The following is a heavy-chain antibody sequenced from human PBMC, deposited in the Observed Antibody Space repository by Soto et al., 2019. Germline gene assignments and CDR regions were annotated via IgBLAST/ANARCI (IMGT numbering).Heavy chain of an antibody. CDR1: GASIRSGRYS. D-gene: IGHD3-16*01. CDR2: IYYPGTN. CDR3: ATVLHDYGTDGVDS. J-gene: IGHJ5*01. Sequence: QVQLQESGPRLVKPSQTLSLTCSVSGASIRSGRYSWSWIRQAPGRGLEWIGYIYYPGTNHYNPAVKSLVTILQDNSKDQFSLTLTSVTAADTAIYYCATVLHDYGTDGVDSWGQGTQVTVSS. V-gene: IGHV4-30-4*01.